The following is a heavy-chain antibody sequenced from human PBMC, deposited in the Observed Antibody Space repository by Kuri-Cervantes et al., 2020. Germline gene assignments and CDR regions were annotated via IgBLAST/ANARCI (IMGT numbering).Heavy chain of an antibody. CDR2: IYYSGST. CDR3: ARVLVRYDWIYFDY. Sequence: SETLSLTCTVSGGSISSGDYYWSWIRQPPGKGLEWIGYIYYSGSTYCNPSLKSRVTISVDTSKNQFPLKLSPVTAADTAVYYCARVLVRYDWIYFDYWGQGTLVTVSS. J-gene: IGHJ4*02. D-gene: IGHD3-3*01. V-gene: IGHV4-30-4*01. CDR1: GGSISSGDYY.